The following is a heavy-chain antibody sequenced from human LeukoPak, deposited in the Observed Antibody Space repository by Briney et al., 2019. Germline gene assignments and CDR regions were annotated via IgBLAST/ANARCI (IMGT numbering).Heavy chain of an antibody. CDR1: GGSISGYY. D-gene: IGHD1-26*01. CDR3: ARALVGAKPYATLLGANYYFDL. CDR2: IHHSGNP. J-gene: IGHJ2*01. Sequence: SGTLALTCTASGGSISGYYWSWIRQTPGKGLEWIGYIHHSGNPNYSPSLKSRVTISVDTAKSQFSLNLKSVSAADTAVYFCARALVGAKPYATLLGANYYFDLWGRGTLVTVSS. V-gene: IGHV4-59*13.